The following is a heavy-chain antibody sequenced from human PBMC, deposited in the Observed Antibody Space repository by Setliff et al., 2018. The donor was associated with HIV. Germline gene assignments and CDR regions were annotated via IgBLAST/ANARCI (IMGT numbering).Heavy chain of an antibody. Sequence: ASVKVSCKASGGSFSSYGLSWVRQAPGQGLEWMGGIMPIFGTANYAQKFQGRVTIIADASTNTVNMEPSSLRSEDTAVYYCARGPPIVVVPAALLTFDYWGQGTLVTVSS. CDR2: IMPIFGTA. V-gene: IGHV1-69*13. J-gene: IGHJ4*02. CDR1: GGSFSSYG. CDR3: ARGPPIVVVPAALLTFDY. D-gene: IGHD2-2*01.